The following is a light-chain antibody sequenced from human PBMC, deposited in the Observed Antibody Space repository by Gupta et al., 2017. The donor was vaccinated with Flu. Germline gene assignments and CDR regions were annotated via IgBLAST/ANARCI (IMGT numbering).Light chain of an antibody. V-gene: IGKV3-20*01. CDR3: QYYGSSL. CDR2: GAS. Sequence: DIVLTQSPGTLSLSPGERATLSCRASQSVTSSYLAWYQQKHGQAPRLLIYGASRRATGIPDRFSGSGSGTDFTLTISRLEPEDFAVYYCQYYGSSLFGGGTKVEI. CDR1: QSVTSSY. J-gene: IGKJ4*01.